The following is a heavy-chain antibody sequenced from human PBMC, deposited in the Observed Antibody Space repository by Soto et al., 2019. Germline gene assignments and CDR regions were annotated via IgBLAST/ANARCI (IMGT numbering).Heavy chain of an antibody. CDR3: AKAPGYRSSCYSDY. CDR1: GFTFSSYG. J-gene: IGHJ4*02. D-gene: IGHD6-13*01. CDR2: ISYDGSNK. V-gene: IGHV3-30*18. Sequence: LSCAASGFTFSSYGMHWVRQAPGKGLEWVAVISYDGSNKYYADSVKGRFTISRDNSKNTLYLQMNSLRAEDTAVYYCAKAPGYRSSCYSDYWGKVTPVTV.